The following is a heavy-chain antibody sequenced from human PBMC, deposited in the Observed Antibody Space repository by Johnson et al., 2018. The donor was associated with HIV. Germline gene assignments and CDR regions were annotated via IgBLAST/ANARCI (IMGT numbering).Heavy chain of an antibody. Sequence: VQLLESGGGVVQPGRSLGLSCAASGFTFSTSGMHWVRQAPGKGLEWVAVISNDGSNKYYADSVKGRFTISRDNSKNTLFLQINSLRAEDTALYYCAKNLGESEKEEWPSDYYDFGRDYPGQEPRDMVGTLDIWGQGTMVTVSS. D-gene: IGHD3-3*01. CDR1: GFTFSTSG. CDR2: ISNDGSNK. J-gene: IGHJ3*02. V-gene: IGHV3-30*18. CDR3: AKNLGESEKEEWPSDYYDFGRDYPGQEPRDMVGTLDI.